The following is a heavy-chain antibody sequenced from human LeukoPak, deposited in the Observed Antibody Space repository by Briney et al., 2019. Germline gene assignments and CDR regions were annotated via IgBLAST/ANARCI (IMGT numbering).Heavy chain of an antibody. J-gene: IGHJ6*03. CDR2: IYPGDSDT. D-gene: IGHD1-26*01. CDR1: GYSFTTYW. V-gene: IGHV5-51*01. CDR3: ARHSGRYSGYYHYMDV. Sequence: GESLKISCKGSGYSFTTYWIGWVRQMPGKGLEWMGIIYPGDSDTRYSPSFQGQVTISADKSISTAYLQWSSLKASDTAMYYCARHSGRYSGYYHYMDVWGRGTTVTVSS.